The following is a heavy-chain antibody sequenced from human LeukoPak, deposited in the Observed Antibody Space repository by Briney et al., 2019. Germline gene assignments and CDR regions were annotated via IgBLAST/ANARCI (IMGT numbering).Heavy chain of an antibody. V-gene: IGHV3-48*01. CDR2: ISSSSSTI. CDR1: GFTFSSYS. D-gene: IGHD2-21*02. Sequence: PGGSLRLSCAASGFTFSSYSMNWVRQAPGKGLEWVSYISSSSSTIYYADSVKGRFTISRDNSKNTLYLQMNSLRAEDTAVYYCAKEVVTATHPFDYWGQGTLVTVSS. CDR3: AKEVVTATHPFDY. J-gene: IGHJ4*02.